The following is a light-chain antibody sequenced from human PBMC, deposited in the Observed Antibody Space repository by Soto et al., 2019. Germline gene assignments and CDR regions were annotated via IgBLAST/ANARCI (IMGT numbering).Light chain of an antibody. CDR1: SSDVGRYNH. V-gene: IGLV2-8*01. CDR2: VVT. J-gene: IGLJ1*01. Sequence: QSAPTQPASASGSPRQSVTISRPGTSSDVGRYNHVSWYQQHPGKASKLIIFVVTKQPSGVPARFSGSKSVKTASLTVSGLQAEDEADSYCSAFTGSIYVFGTGTKVTV. CDR3: SAFTGSIYV.